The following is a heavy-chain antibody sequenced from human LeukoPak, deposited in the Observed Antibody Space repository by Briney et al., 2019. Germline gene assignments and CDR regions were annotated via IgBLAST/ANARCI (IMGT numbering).Heavy chain of an antibody. J-gene: IGHJ3*02. D-gene: IGHD2-15*01. CDR1: GYTFTGYY. CDR2: INPNSGGT. V-gene: IGHV1-2*02. CDR3: ARDRKNHCSGGSCYDDAFDI. Sequence: ASVKVSCKASGYTFTGYYMHWVRQAPGQGLEWMGWINPNSGGTNYAQKFQGRVTMTRDTSISTAYMELSRLRSDDTAVYYCARDRKNHCSGGSCYDDAFDIWGQGTMVTVSS.